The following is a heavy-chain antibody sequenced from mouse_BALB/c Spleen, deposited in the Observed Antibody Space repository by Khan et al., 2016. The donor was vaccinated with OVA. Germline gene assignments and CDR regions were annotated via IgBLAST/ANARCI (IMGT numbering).Heavy chain of an antibody. Sequence: VQLQQSGAELMKPGASVKISCKATGYTFSSYWIEWVKQRPGHGLEWIGEILPGSGSNNYNEKFKGKATFTADTSSNTAYMQLSSLTSEDSAVYYCARGNYYGSSSWFGYWGQGPLVTVSA. V-gene: IGHV1-9*01. CDR2: ILPGSGSN. CDR1: GYTFSSYW. CDR3: ARGNYYGSSSWFGY. J-gene: IGHJ3*01. D-gene: IGHD1-1*01.